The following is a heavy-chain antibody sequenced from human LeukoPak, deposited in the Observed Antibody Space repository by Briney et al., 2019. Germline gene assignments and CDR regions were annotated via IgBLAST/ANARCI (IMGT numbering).Heavy chain of an antibody. CDR1: GFTFSSYS. V-gene: IGHV3-48*01. CDR3: AGIPLSTTMVDY. D-gene: IGHD5-18*01. J-gene: IGHJ4*02. Sequence: GGCLRLSCAASGFTFSSYSMNWVRRAPGKGLEWVSYISSGSSTIHYADSVKGRFTISRDNAKSSLFLQMNSLRAEDTAVYYCAGIPLSTTMVDYWGQGTLVTVSS. CDR2: ISSGSSTI.